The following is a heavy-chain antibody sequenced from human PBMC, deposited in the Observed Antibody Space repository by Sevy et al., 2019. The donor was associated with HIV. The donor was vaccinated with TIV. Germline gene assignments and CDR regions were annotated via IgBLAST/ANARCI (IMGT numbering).Heavy chain of an antibody. CDR3: ARAKLLPVMVTMVRGALSYYFDY. CDR2: IWYDGINK. D-gene: IGHD3-10*01. V-gene: IGHV3-33*01. J-gene: IGHJ4*02. CDR1: GFTFSDYG. Sequence: GGSLRLSCAASGFTFSDYGIHWVRQAPGKGPEWVAVIWYDGINKYYVDSVKGRFTISRDNSKNTVYLQMNSLRAEDTAVYYCARAKLLPVMVTMVRGALSYYFDYWGQGTLVTVSS.